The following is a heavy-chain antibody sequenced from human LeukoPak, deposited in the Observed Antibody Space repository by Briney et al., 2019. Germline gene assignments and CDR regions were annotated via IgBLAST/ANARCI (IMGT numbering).Heavy chain of an antibody. V-gene: IGHV3-69-1*01. D-gene: IGHD3-16*01. CDR3: ARDWVPRWYFDY. Sequence: PGGSLRLSCAVSGFTFSDYNMNWVRQAPGKGLEWVSYISSSSTIYYSDSVKGRFTISRDNAKNSLYLQMNSLRDEDTAVYYCARDWVPRWYFDYWGQGTLVTVSS. CDR2: ISSSSTI. J-gene: IGHJ4*02. CDR1: GFTFSDYN.